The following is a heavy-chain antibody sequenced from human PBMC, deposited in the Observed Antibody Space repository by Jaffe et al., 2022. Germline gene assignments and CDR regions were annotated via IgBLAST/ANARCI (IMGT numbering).Heavy chain of an antibody. D-gene: IGHD3-9*01. CDR3: AREGRLVTLDYYYYMDV. V-gene: IGHV3-7*01. CDR1: GFTFSSYW. CDR2: IKQDGSEK. J-gene: IGHJ6*03. Sequence: EVQLVESGGGLVQPGGSLRLSCAASGFTFSSYWMSWVRQAPGKGLEWVANIKQDGSEKYYVDSVKGRFTISRDNAKNSLYLQMNSLRAEDTAVYYCAREGRLVTLDYYYYMDVWGKGTTVTVSS.